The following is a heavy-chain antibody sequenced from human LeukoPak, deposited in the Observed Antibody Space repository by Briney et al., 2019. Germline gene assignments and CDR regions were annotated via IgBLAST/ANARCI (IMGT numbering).Heavy chain of an antibody. Sequence: GGSLRLSCAASGFTFSSYSMTWVRQAPGKGLEWVSYISSSSSTIYYADSVKGRFTISRDNAKNSLYLQMNSLRAEDTAVYYCARAPRNFWSGYYTCFDYWGQGTLVTVSS. J-gene: IGHJ4*02. D-gene: IGHD3-3*01. CDR1: GFTFSSYS. CDR3: ARAPRNFWSGYYTCFDY. CDR2: ISSSSSTI. V-gene: IGHV3-48*04.